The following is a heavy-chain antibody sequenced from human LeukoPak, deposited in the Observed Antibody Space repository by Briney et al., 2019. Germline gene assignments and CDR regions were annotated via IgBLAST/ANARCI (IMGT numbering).Heavy chain of an antibody. V-gene: IGHV1-69*01. J-gene: IGHJ5*02. CDR3: ARDASSQPRDNWFDP. D-gene: IGHD5-18*01. CDR1: GGTFSSYA. Sequence: GSSVKVSCKASGGTFSSYAISWVRQAPGQGLEWMGGIIPIFGTANYAQKFQGRVTITADESTSTVYMELSSLRSEDTAVYYCARDASSQPRDNWFDPWGQGTLVTVSS. CDR2: IIPIFGTA.